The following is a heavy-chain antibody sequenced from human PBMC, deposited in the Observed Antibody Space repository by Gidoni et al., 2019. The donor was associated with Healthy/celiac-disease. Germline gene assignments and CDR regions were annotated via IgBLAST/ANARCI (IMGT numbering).Heavy chain of an antibody. CDR1: GFTFSSYG. Sequence: QVQLVESGGGVVQPGRSLSLSCAASGFTFSSYGMHWVRQAPGKGLEWVAVIWYDGSNKYYADSVKGRFTISRDNSKNTLYRQRNSLRAEDTAVYYCARSQAQDAFDIWGQGTMVTVSS. J-gene: IGHJ3*02. CDR3: ARSQAQDAFDI. V-gene: IGHV3-33*01. CDR2: IWYDGSNK.